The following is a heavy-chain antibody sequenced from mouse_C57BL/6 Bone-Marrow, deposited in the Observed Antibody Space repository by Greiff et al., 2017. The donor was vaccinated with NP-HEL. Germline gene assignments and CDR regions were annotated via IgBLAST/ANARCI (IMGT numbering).Heavy chain of an antibody. J-gene: IGHJ1*03. Sequence: DVKLVESGGGLVQPGGSMKLSCAASGFTFSDAWMDWVRQSPEKGLEWVAEIRNKANNHATYYAESVKGRFTISRDDSKSGVYLQMNSLRAEDTGIYYCTRRRLRRWWYFDVWGTGTTVTVSS. CDR1: GFTFSDAW. CDR3: TRRRLRRWWYFDV. V-gene: IGHV6-6*01. D-gene: IGHD2-4*01. CDR2: IRNKANNHAT.